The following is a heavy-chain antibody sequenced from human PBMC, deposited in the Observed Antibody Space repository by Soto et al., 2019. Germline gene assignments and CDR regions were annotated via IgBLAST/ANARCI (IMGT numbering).Heavy chain of an antibody. CDR2: INHSGIT. Sequence: PSDTLSLTCTVSGGSFSGYFWTWICQPPGKGLEWLAEINHSGITNYNPSVESRVSMSVDTSKNQFSLRLYSVTAADTAVYYCVRGPYNYNSRYFDYWGQGTLVTVSS. CDR1: GGSFSGYF. CDR3: VRGPYNYNSRYFDY. V-gene: IGHV4-34*01. J-gene: IGHJ4*02. D-gene: IGHD1-1*01.